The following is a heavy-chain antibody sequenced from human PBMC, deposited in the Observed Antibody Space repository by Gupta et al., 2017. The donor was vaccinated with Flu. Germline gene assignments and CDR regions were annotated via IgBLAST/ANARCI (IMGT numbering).Heavy chain of an antibody. J-gene: IGHJ5*02. CDR1: GCAFSSNW. CDR2: INVDGSET. V-gene: IGHV3-7*01. D-gene: IGHD5-24*01. CDR3: AKDREGYSA. Sequence: EVHVVDSGGDLEQTGGALRAPGADDGCAFSSNWICWLRQAPGRGLEWVDNINVDGSETYYVDSVKGRFTIASDNAKNSLYFHMNSLRPEDTAVYYCAKDREGYSAWGQGTRVTVSS.